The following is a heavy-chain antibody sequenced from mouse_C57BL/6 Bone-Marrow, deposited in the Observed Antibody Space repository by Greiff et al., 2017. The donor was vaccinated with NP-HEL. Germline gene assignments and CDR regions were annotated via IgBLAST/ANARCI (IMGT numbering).Heavy chain of an antibody. J-gene: IGHJ4*01. V-gene: IGHV14-3*01. CDR3: ASPRYYYGSSYGAMDY. CDR1: GFNIKNTY. D-gene: IGHD1-1*01. Sequence: EVQLQQSVAELVRPGASVKLSCTASGFNIKNTYMHWVKQRPEQGLEWIGRIDPANGNTKYAPKFQGKATITADTSSNTAYLQLMSLTSEDTAIYYCASPRYYYGSSYGAMDYWGQGTSVTVSS. CDR2: IDPANGNT.